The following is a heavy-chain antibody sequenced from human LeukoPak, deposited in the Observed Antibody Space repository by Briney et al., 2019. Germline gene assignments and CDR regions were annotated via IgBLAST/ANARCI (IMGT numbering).Heavy chain of an antibody. CDR1: GGSISSSSYY. V-gene: IGHV4-61*01. Sequence: PSETLSLTCTVSGGSISSSSYYWSWIRQPPGKGLEWIGEIYYSGSTNYNPSLKSRVTISVDTSKKQFSLKLSSVTAADTAVYYCARDRRSSGADAFDIWGLGTMVTVSS. J-gene: IGHJ3*02. D-gene: IGHD3-22*01. CDR2: IYYSGST. CDR3: ARDRRSSGADAFDI.